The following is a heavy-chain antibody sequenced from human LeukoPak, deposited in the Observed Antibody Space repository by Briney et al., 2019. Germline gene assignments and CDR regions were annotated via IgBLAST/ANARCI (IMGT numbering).Heavy chain of an antibody. D-gene: IGHD3-16*02. CDR3: ARDRPVMITFGGVIIAAY. Sequence: ASVKVSCKASGYTFTSHGINWFRQAPGQGLEWMGWVSGYNGNTDYAQKFQGRVTMTTDRSTNTVYMELRSLRSDDTAAYYCARDRPVMITFGGVIIAAYWGQGTLVSVSS. J-gene: IGHJ4*02. CDR1: GYTFTSHG. CDR2: VSGYNGNT. V-gene: IGHV1-18*01.